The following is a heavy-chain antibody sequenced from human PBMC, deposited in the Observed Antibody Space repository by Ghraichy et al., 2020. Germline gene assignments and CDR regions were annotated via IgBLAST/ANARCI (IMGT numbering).Heavy chain of an antibody. CDR1: GGSISSYY. V-gene: IGHV4-59*08. CDR2: IYYSGST. CDR3: ARHGRGGSYSFDY. D-gene: IGHD1-26*01. J-gene: IGHJ4*02. Sequence: SETLSLTCTVSGGSISSYYWSWIRQPPGKGLEWIGYIYYSGSTNYNPSLKSRVTISVDTSKNQFSLKLSSVTAADTAVYYCARHGRGGSYSFDYWGQGTLVTVSS.